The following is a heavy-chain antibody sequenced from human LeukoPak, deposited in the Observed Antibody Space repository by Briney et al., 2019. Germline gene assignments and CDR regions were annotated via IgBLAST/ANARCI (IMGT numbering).Heavy chain of an antibody. CDR3: ARGPIAVAGNPAGYYFDY. CDR2: INPSGGST. Sequence: ASVKVSCKASGYTFNGYYIHWVRQAPGQGLEWMGIINPSGGSTSYAQKFQGRVTITRNTSISTAYMELSSLRSEDTAVYYCARGPIAVAGNPAGYYFDYWGQGTLVTVSS. CDR1: GYTFNGYY. J-gene: IGHJ4*02. D-gene: IGHD6-19*01. V-gene: IGHV1-46*02.